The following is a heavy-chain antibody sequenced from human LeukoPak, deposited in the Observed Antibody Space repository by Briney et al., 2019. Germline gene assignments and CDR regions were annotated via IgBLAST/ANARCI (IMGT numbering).Heavy chain of an antibody. Sequence: GGSLRLSCAASGFTFSSYAMSWVRQAPGKGLEWVSTISGSGGSTYYADSVKGRFTISRDNSKNTLYLQMNSLRAEDTAVYYCAKDPSSSWFGDYFDYWGQGTLVTVSS. CDR2: ISGSGGST. D-gene: IGHD6-13*01. CDR3: AKDPSSSWFGDYFDY. CDR1: GFTFSSYA. J-gene: IGHJ4*02. V-gene: IGHV3-23*01.